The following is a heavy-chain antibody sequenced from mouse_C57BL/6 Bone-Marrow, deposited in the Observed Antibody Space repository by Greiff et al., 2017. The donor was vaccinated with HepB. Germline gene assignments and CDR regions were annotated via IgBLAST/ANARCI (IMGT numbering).Heavy chain of an antibody. Sequence: EVQRVESGGGLVQPKGSLKISCAASGFSFNTYAMNWVRQAPGKGLEWVARIRSKNKNYETNYADSVKDRFTISRDDSESMLYLENNNLKTDDTAMYYCVREGDWGFAYWGQGTLVTVSA. CDR1: GFSFNTYA. J-gene: IGHJ3*01. CDR3: VREGDWGFAY. V-gene: IGHV10-1*01. CDR2: IRSKNKNYET.